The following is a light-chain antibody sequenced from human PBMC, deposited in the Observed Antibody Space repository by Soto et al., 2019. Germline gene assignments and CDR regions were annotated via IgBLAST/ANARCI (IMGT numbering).Light chain of an antibody. CDR2: RDS. J-gene: IGLJ2*01. Sequence: SYELTLPLSVSVALGQTARITCGGNNIGSKNVHWYQQKPGQAPVLVIYRDSNRPSGIPERFSGSNSGNTATLTISRAQAGDEADYYCQVWDSSTGVFGGGTKLTVL. V-gene: IGLV3-9*01. CDR1: NIGSKN. CDR3: QVWDSSTGV.